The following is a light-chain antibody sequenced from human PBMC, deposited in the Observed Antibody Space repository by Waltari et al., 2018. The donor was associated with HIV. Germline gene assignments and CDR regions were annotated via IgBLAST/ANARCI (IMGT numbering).Light chain of an antibody. CDR1: QSVRTK. CDR3: QQYDYWPPWT. CDR2: GAS. Sequence: VMTQSPATLSVSPGGRTTLSCRASQSVRTKLAWYQQKPGQPPRLLIYGASTRATGIAARFSGSGSGTEFTLTINSLQSEDYAVYYCQQYDYWPPWTFGQGTKVEMK. V-gene: IGKV3-15*01. J-gene: IGKJ1*01.